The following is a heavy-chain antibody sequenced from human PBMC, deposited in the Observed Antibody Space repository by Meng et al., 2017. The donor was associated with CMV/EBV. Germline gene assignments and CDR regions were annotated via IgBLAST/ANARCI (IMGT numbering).Heavy chain of an antibody. CDR2: IYYSGST. Sequence: LRLCCTVSGGSISSGDYYWSWIRQPPGKGLEWIGYIYYSGSTYYNPSLKSRVTISVDTSKNQFSLKLSSVTAADTAVYYCARVSLVAGTTIVYYYYGMDVWGQGTTVTVSS. V-gene: IGHV4-30-4*08. CDR3: ARVSLVAGTTIVYYYYGMDV. CDR1: GGSISSGDYY. D-gene: IGHD1-7*01. J-gene: IGHJ6*02.